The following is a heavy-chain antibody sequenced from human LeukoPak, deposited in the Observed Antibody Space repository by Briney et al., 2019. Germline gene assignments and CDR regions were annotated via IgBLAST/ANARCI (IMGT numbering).Heavy chain of an antibody. CDR1: GFTFSDYY. CDR3: AKDLRSSADSKMGAADY. CDR2: ISSSGSTI. D-gene: IGHD1-26*01. Sequence: GGSLRLSCAASGFTFSDYYMSWIRQAPGKGLEWVSYISSSGSTIYYADSVKGRFTISRDNAKNSLYLQMNSLRAEGTAVYYCAKDLRSSADSKMGAADYWGQGTLVTVSS. J-gene: IGHJ4*02. V-gene: IGHV3-11*04.